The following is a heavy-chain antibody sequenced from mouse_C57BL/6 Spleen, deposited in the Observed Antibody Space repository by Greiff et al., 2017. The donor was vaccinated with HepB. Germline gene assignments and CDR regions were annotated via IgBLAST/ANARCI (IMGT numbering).Heavy chain of an antibody. CDR2: IDPSDSYT. J-gene: IGHJ3*01. V-gene: IGHV1-69*01. Sequence: VQLQQPGAELVMPGASVKLSCKASGYTFTSYWMHWVKQRPGQGLEWIGEIDPSDSYTNYNQKFKGKSTLTVDKSSSTAYMQLSSLTSEDSAVYYCARRGSSGYVAWFAYWGQGTLVTVSA. CDR1: GYTFTSYW. CDR3: ARRGSSGYVAWFAY. D-gene: IGHD3-2*02.